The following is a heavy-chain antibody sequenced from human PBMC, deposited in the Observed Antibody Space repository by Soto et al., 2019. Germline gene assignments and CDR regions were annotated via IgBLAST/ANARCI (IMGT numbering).Heavy chain of an antibody. Sequence: TLSLTCTVSGGSITRSPYYWSWIRQLPGKGLEWIGYIYYTGSTYYNPSLTSRVFISMDRSENQFSLNLNFVTAADTAVYYCARALVEDYYGLDFWGHGTTVTVS. CDR1: GGSITRSPYY. V-gene: IGHV4-31*03. CDR2: IYYTGST. J-gene: IGHJ6*02. CDR3: ARALVEDYYGLDF.